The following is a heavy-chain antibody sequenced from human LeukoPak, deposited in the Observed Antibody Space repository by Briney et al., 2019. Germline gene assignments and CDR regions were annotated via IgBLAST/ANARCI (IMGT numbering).Heavy chain of an antibody. CDR1: GFTFSSYW. CDR3: AKDQGSGWLDY. CDR2: ISYDGSNK. V-gene: IGHV3-30*18. D-gene: IGHD6-19*01. Sequence: GGSLRLSCAASGFTFSSYWMSWVRQAPGKGLEWVAVISYDGSNKYYADSVKGRFTISRDNSKNTLYLQMNSLRAEDTAVYYCAKDQGSGWLDYWGQGTLVTVSS. J-gene: IGHJ4*02.